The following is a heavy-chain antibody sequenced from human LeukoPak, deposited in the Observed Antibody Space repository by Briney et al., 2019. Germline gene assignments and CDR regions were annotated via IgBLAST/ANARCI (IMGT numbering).Heavy chain of an antibody. J-gene: IGHJ4*02. CDR1: GFTFSSYW. D-gene: IGHD3-22*01. CDR2: INSDGSST. CDR3: ARKPLGSGYDY. Sequence: GGSLRLSCAASGFTFSSYWMNWVRQAPGKGLVWVSRINSDGSSTSYADSVKGRFTISRDNAKNTLYLQMNSLRAGDTAVYYCARKPLGSGYDYWGQGTLVTVSS. V-gene: IGHV3-74*01.